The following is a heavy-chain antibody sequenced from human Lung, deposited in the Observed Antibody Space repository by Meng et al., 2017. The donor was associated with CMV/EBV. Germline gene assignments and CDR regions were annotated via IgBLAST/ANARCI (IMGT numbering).Heavy chain of an antibody. CDR1: GSTFTSYG. D-gene: IGHD6-19*01. J-gene: IGHJ4*02. Sequence: AXVXVSXXASGSTFTSYGISWVRQVPGQGLEWMGWISAYNGNTNYAQKLQGRVTMTTDTSTSTAYMELRSLRSDDTAVYYCARGIVIAVAGTGVDYWGQGTLVXVSS. CDR3: ARGIVIAVAGTGVDY. V-gene: IGHV1-18*01. CDR2: ISAYNGNT.